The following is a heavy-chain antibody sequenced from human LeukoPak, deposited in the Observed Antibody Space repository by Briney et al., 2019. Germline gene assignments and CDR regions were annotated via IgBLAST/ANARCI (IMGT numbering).Heavy chain of an antibody. CDR1: GFTFGDYA. Sequence: GGSLRLSCTASGFTFGDYAMSWVRQAPGKGLEWVSRINTDGSSTSYADSVKGRFTISRDNAKNTLYLQMNSLRAEDTAVYYCARERGLAYCGGDCYPNWFDPWGQGTLVTVSS. CDR3: ARERGLAYCGGDCYPNWFDP. V-gene: IGHV3-74*01. D-gene: IGHD2-21*01. CDR2: INTDGSST. J-gene: IGHJ5*02.